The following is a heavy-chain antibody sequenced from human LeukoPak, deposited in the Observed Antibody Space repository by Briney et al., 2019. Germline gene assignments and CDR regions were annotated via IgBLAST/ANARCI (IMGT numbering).Heavy chain of an antibody. V-gene: IGHV3-49*03. J-gene: IGHJ4*02. Sequence: GGSLRLSCTASGFTFGDYAMSWFRQAPGKGLEGVGFIRSKAYGGTTEYAASVKGRFTISRDDSKSIAYLQMNSLKTEDTAVYYCTRVLTGYSSGWAEGFDYWGQGTLVTVSS. D-gene: IGHD6-19*01. CDR3: TRVLTGYSSGWAEGFDY. CDR2: IRSKAYGGTT. CDR1: GFTFGDYA.